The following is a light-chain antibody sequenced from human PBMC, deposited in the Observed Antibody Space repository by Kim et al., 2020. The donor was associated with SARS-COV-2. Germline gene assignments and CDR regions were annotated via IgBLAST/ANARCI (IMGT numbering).Light chain of an antibody. CDR3: HQYGSSPQT. Sequence: SPGESATLSGRASQSVGGVYSAWYQQKPGQAPRLLIYDASNRAIGVPDRFSGSGSGTDFTLTISRLEPEDFAVYYCHQYGSSPQTFGQGTKVDIK. V-gene: IGKV3-20*01. J-gene: IGKJ1*01. CDR2: DAS. CDR1: QSVGGVY.